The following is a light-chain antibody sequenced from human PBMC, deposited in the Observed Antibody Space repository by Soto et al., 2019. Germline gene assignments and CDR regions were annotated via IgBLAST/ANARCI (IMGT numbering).Light chain of an antibody. J-gene: IGKJ5*01. CDR3: QQYGSSPIT. CDR1: QSVSSY. Sequence: IVLTQSPATLSLSPWERATLSCRASQSVSSYLAWYQQKPGQAPRLLIYDASNRATGIPARFSGSGSGKDFTLTISRLEPEDFALYYCQQYGSSPITFGQGTRLEIK. CDR2: DAS. V-gene: IGKV3-20*01.